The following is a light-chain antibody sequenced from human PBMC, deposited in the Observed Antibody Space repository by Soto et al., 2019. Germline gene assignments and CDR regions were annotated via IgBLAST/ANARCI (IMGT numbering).Light chain of an antibody. V-gene: IGKV3-20*01. J-gene: IGKJ2*01. CDR2: GAS. CDR1: QSVSSSY. CDR3: QQYGGSPPFT. Sequence: ECVLTQSPGTLSLSPGERATLSCRASQSVSSSYLAWYQQKPGQAPRLLIYGASNRASGIPDRFSGGASGTGFTLTISGLEPEDFAVYFCQQYGGSPPFTFGQGTKVEIK.